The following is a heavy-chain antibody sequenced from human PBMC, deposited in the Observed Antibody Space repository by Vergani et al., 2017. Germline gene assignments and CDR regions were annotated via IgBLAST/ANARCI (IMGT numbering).Heavy chain of an antibody. CDR2: IRNKAYGGTT. Sequence: EVYLLESGGGLVQPGGSLRLSCAASEFTFNTYAMSWVRQAPGNGLEWVAFIRNKAYGGTTEYAASVKGRFTISRDDSKRLAYLQLSGLKTEDTAVYFCSRGRGYSFGYSDYWVQGTLVTVSS. CDR3: SRGRGYSFGYSDY. D-gene: IGHD5-18*01. J-gene: IGHJ4*02. CDR1: EFTFNTYA. V-gene: IGHV3-49*04.